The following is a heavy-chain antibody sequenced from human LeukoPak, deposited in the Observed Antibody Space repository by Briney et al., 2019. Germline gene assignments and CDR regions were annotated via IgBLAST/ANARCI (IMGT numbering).Heavy chain of an antibody. J-gene: IGHJ6*04. CDR1: GGSISSSS. D-gene: IGHD2-15*01. V-gene: IGHV3-21*01. CDR3: ARTYCSSSSCPPGD. Sequence: KPSETLSLTCTVSGGSISSSSYYWGWIRQAPGKGLEWVSSISSSSSYIYYADSVKGRFTISRDNAKNSLYLQMNSLRAEDTAVYYCARTYCSSSSCPPGDWGKGTTVTVSS. CDR2: ISSSSSYI.